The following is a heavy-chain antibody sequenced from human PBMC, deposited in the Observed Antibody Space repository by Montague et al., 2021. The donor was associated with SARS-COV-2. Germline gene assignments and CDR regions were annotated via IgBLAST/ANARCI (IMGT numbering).Heavy chain of an antibody. Sequence: SETLSLTCTVSGGSISSSSCYWGWIRQPPGQGLEWIGSIYYSGSTYYNPSLKSRVTISADTSKNQFSLKLSSVTAADTAVYYCASPTYYYDSSGSDAFDIWGQGTMVTVSS. D-gene: IGHD3-22*01. V-gene: IGHV4-39*01. CDR3: ASPTYYYDSSGSDAFDI. CDR2: IYYSGST. J-gene: IGHJ3*02. CDR1: GGSISSSSCY.